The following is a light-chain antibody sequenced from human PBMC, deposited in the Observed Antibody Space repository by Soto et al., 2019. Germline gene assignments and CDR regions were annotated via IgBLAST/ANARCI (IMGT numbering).Light chain of an antibody. CDR2: LEGSGSY. J-gene: IGLJ2*01. CDR1: SGHSTYI. V-gene: IGLV4-60*02. CDR3: ETWDTNVVV. Sequence: QPVLTQSSSASASLGSSVKLTCTLSSGHSTYIIAWHQQQPGKAPRYLMKLEGSGSYNKGSGTPDRFSGSSSGADRYLTISNLQFEDEADYYCETWDTNVVVFGGGTQLTVL.